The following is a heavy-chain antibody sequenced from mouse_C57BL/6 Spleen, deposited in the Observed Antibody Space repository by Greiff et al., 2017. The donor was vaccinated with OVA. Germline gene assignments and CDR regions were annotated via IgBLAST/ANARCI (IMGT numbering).Heavy chain of an antibody. CDR1: GFTFSDYG. J-gene: IGHJ1*03. V-gene: IGHV5-17*01. Sequence: EVKLVESGGGLVKPGGSLKLSCAASGFTFSDYGMHWVRQAPEKGLEWVAYISSGSSTIYYADTVKGRFTISRDNAKNTLFLQMTSLRSEDAAMYDCATYDYDGYFDVWGTGTTVTVSS. CDR2: ISSGSSTI. CDR3: ATYDYDGYFDV. D-gene: IGHD2-4*01.